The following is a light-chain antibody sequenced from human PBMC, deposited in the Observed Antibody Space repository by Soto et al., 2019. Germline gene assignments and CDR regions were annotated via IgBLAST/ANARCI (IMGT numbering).Light chain of an antibody. CDR2: EDR. V-gene: IGLV2-14*01. CDR3: CSAAGGKTYV. J-gene: IGLJ1*01. CDR1: SSDVGGYKS. Sequence: QSALTQPASVSGSPGQSIAITCTGSSSDVGGYKSVSWYQQHPGKAPKLLIYEDRNRPSGVSNRFSGSKSGSTASLTLSRLQSEDEAEYYCCSAAGGKTYVFGTGTKLTVL.